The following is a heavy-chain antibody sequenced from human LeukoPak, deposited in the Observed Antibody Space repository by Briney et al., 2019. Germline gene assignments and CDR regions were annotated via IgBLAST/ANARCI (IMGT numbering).Heavy chain of an antibody. V-gene: IGHV3-21*01. Sequence: PGGSLRLPCAASGFTFSSYSMNWVRQAPGKGLEWVSSISSSSSYIYYADSVKGRFTISRDNAKNSLYLQMNSLRAEDTAVYYCARSGYSYGYSFDYWGQGTLVTVSS. D-gene: IGHD5-18*01. CDR1: GFTFSSYS. CDR2: ISSSSSYI. CDR3: ARSGYSYGYSFDY. J-gene: IGHJ4*02.